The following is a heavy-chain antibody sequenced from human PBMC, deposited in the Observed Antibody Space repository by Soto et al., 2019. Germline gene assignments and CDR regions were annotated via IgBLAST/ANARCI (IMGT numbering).Heavy chain of an antibody. CDR3: AREGSGYDYWGDYYYGMDV. V-gene: IGHV3-53*04. D-gene: IGHD5-12*01. Sequence: GGSLRLSCAASGFTVSSNYMSWVRQAPGKGLEWVSVIYSGGSTYYADSVKGRFTISRHNSKNTLYLQMNSLRAEDTAVYDCAREGSGYDYWGDYYYGMDVWGQGTTVTVSS. CDR1: GFTVSSNY. CDR2: IYSGGST. J-gene: IGHJ6*02.